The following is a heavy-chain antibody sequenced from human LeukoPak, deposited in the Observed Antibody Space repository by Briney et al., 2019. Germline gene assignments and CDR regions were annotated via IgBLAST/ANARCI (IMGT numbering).Heavy chain of an antibody. CDR2: ISHSGST. CDR1: RGSFSGYY. J-gene: IGHJ2*01. V-gene: IGHV4-34*01. D-gene: IGHD6-19*01. Sequence: SETLSLTCAVYRGSFSGYYWSWIRQPAGKGLEWIGEISHSGSTNYNPSLKSRVTISVDTSKNQFSLKLSSVTAADTAVYYCARQYRRWLVQYFDLWGRGTLVTVSS. CDR3: ARQYRRWLVQYFDL.